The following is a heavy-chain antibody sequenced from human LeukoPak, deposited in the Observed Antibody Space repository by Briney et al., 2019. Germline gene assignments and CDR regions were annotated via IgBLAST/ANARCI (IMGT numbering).Heavy chain of an antibody. CDR1: GGTFSSYA. CDR3: ARDDFWSGYPRTFMDV. CDR2: IIPIFGTA. V-gene: IGHV1-69*13. D-gene: IGHD3-3*01. J-gene: IGHJ6*02. Sequence: SVKVSCKASGGTFSSYAISWVRQAPGQGLEWMGGIIPIFGTANYAQKFQGRVTITADESTGTAYMELSSLRSEDTAVYYCARDDFWSGYPRTFMDVWGQGTTVTVSS.